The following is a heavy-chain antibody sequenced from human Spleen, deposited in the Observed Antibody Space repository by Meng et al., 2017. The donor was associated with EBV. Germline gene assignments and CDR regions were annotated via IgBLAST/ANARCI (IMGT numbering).Heavy chain of an antibody. CDR1: GASVSSNTYY. Sequence: QGQPQAWGPGLVKSSETLSLTCTVSGASVSSNTYYWSWIRQPPGKRLEWIGNIYYSGDTKYNPSLESRVTISLHTSKNQFSLRLTSVTAADTAVYYCGREVRSGSYFNDYWGQGTLVTVSS. D-gene: IGHD1-26*01. J-gene: IGHJ4*02. CDR3: GREVRSGSYFNDY. CDR2: IYYSGDT. V-gene: IGHV4-61*01.